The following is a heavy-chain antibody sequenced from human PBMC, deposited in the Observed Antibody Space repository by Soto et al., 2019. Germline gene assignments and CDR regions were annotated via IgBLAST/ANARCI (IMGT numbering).Heavy chain of an antibody. CDR2: ITSKSYYI. D-gene: IGHD3-10*01. V-gene: IGHV3-21*02. CDR1: GFTFSDYS. CDR3: ARAGLNDFGSGPDY. J-gene: IGHJ4*02. Sequence: EVQLVESGGGLVKPGGSLRLSCAASGFTFSDYSMNWVRQAPGKGLAWVSSITSKSYYIRYADSFKGRFTISRDNANTSLCLQMSSLRAADSAVYSCARAGLNDFGSGPDYWGQGTLVTVSS.